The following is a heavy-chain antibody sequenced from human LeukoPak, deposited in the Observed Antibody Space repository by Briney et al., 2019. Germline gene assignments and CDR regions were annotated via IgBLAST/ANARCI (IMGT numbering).Heavy chain of an antibody. CDR1: GFTFSSSV. CDR3: AKYRSFEY. V-gene: IGHV3-23*01. Sequence: GGSLRLSCAASGFTFSSSVMSWVRQAPGKGLEWVSIISDSGGNTYYADSVKGRFTISRDNCKNTLFLQMNSLRAEDTAIYYCAKYRSFEYWGQGTLVTVSS. J-gene: IGHJ4*02. CDR2: ISDSGGNT. D-gene: IGHD4-11*01.